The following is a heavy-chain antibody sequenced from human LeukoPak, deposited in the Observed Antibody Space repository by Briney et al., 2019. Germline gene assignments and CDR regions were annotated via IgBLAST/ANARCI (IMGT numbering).Heavy chain of an antibody. D-gene: IGHD3-22*01. Sequence: GGSLRLSCAASGFTFSSYAMSWVRQAPGKGLEWVSAISGSGGSTYYADSVKGRFTISRDNSKNTLYLQMNSLRAEDTAAYYCAKDRNYYDSSGYYYVMLNAFDIWGQGTMVTVSS. V-gene: IGHV3-23*01. CDR3: AKDRNYYDSSGYYYVMLNAFDI. CDR1: GFTFSSYA. J-gene: IGHJ3*02. CDR2: ISGSGGST.